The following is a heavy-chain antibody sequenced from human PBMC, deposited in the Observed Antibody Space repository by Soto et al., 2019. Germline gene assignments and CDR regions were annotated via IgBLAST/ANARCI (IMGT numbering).Heavy chain of an antibody. V-gene: IGHV4-59*01. J-gene: IGHJ4*02. D-gene: IGHD1-20*01. CDR2: IYYSGST. Sequence: SETLSLTCTVSGGSISSYYWSWIRQPPGKGLEWIGYIYYSGSTNYNPSLKSRVTISVDTSKNQFSLKLSSVTAADTAVYYCAREWYNWNYFGYWGQGTQVTVSS. CDR3: AREWYNWNYFGY. CDR1: GGSISSYY.